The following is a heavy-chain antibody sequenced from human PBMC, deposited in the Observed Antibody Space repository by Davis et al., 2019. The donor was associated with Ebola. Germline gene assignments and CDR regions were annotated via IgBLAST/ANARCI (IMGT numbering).Heavy chain of an antibody. CDR2: ISYNGGST. Sequence: GESLKISCSASGFTFTTYAMHWVRQAPGKGLEYVSAISYNGGSTYYADSVKGRFTISRDNSKNTLYLQMNSLRAEDTAIFYCAKSSQWREYFNSWGQGTLVTVSS. V-gene: IGHV3-64*04. J-gene: IGHJ4*02. CDR3: AKSSQWREYFNS. D-gene: IGHD6-19*01. CDR1: GFTFTTYA.